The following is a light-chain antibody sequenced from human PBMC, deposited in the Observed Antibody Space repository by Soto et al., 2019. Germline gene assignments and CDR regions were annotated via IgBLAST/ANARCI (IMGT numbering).Light chain of an antibody. J-gene: IGKJ1*01. CDR1: QSFGSTH. CDR3: QQYDNWPT. CDR2: GAS. Sequence: EIVLTQSPGTLSLSPGERVTLSCRASQSFGSTHLAWYQQRPGQAPRLLIYGASSRASGIPDRFSGSGSGTDFTLTISRLEPEDFAVYYCQQYDNWPTFGQGTKVEIK. V-gene: IGKV3-20*01.